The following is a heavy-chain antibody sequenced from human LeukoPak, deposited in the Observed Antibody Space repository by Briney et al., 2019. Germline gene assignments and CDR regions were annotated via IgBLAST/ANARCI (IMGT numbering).Heavy chain of an antibody. CDR2: IYSGGST. CDR1: GFTVSSNY. Sequence: GSLRLSCAASGFTVSSNYMSWVRQAPGKGLEWVSVIYSGGSTYYADSVKGRFTISRDNSKSTLYLQMNSLRAEDTAVYYCARPYSGSYYEGENDAFDIWGQGTMVTVSS. D-gene: IGHD1-26*01. CDR3: ARPYSGSYYEGENDAFDI. V-gene: IGHV3-53*01. J-gene: IGHJ3*02.